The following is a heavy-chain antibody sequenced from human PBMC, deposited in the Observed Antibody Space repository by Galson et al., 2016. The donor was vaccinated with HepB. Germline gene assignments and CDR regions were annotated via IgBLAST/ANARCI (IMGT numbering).Heavy chain of an antibody. CDR1: GFTFSSYG. Sequence: LRLSCAASGFTFSSYGMHWVRQAPGKGLEWVTFIYYDGSNKYYADSVKGRFTVARDNSKNMVYLEMNSLRAEDTAVYYCARRYYYGSASPYYYMDVWGKGTTVTVSS. V-gene: IGHV3-33*01. CDR2: IYYDGSNK. CDR3: ARRYYYGSASPYYYMDV. J-gene: IGHJ6*03. D-gene: IGHD3-10*01.